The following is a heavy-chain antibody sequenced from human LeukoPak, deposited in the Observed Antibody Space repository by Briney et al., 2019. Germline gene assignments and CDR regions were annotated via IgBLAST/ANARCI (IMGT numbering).Heavy chain of an antibody. J-gene: IGHJ4*02. V-gene: IGHV1-18*01. D-gene: IGHD2-2*02. CDR3: ARGESSAAIAY. CDR1: GYTFTIYG. Sequence: GSVKVSCKASGYTFTIYGISWVRQAPGKGLELMGWISAYNGNTNYAQKLQGKFTMTTDKSTSTAYMELRSLRSEDTAVYYCARGESSAAIAYWGQGTLVTVSS. CDR2: ISAYNGNT.